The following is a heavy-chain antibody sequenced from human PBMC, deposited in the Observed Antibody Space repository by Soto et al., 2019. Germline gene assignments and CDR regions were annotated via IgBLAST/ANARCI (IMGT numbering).Heavy chain of an antibody. V-gene: IGHV4-4*02. CDR3: ARGLWPEPHYFDY. CDR1: GGSISSSNW. CDR2: IYHSGST. Sequence: PSETLSLTCAVSGGSISSSNWWSCVRQPPGKGLEWIGEIYHSGSTNYNPSLKSRVTISVDKSKNQFSLKLSSVTAADTAVYYCARGLWPEPHYFDYWGQGTLVTVSS. D-gene: IGHD5-18*01. J-gene: IGHJ4*02.